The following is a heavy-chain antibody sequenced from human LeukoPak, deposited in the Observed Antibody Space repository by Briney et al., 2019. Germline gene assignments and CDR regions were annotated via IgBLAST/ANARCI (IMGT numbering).Heavy chain of an antibody. CDR1: GGSISGYY. CDR3: ARARLMVVRGVIMLNHFDI. J-gene: IGHJ3*02. V-gene: IGHV4-34*01. Sequence: SDTLSLTCAVYGGSISGYYWSCIRHPPGKELDWIAAINHSGSTTYNPSLKSRVTISVHTSNNQFSLKLSSVPAADTAVYYCARARLMVVRGVIMLNHFDIWGQGTIVTVSS. CDR2: INHSGST. D-gene: IGHD3-10*01.